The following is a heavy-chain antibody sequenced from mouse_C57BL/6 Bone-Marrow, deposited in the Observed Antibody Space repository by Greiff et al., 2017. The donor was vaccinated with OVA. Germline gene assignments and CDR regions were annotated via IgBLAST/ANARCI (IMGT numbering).Heavy chain of an antibody. Sequence: VKVVESGPGLVAPSQSLSITCTVSGFSLTSYGVHWVRQPPGKGLEWLVVIWSDGSTTYNSALKSRLSISKDNSKSQVFLKMNSLQTDDTAMYYCARDGYYPSYWYFDVWGTGTTVTVSS. D-gene: IGHD2-3*01. CDR3: ARDGYYPSYWYFDV. CDR1: GFSLTSYG. CDR2: IWSDGST. J-gene: IGHJ1*03. V-gene: IGHV2-6*03.